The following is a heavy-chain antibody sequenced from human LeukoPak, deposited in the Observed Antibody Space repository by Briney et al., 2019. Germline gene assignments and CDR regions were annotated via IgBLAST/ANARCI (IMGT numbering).Heavy chain of an antibody. CDR2: IYHSGST. D-gene: IGHD3-16*02. Sequence: ASETLSLTCTVSGGSISSYYWSWIRQPPGKGLEWIGYIYHSGSTYYNPSLKSRVTISVDRSKNQFSLKLSSVTAADTAVYYCARSDIWGSYRFLDYWGQGALVTVSS. CDR1: GGSISSYY. J-gene: IGHJ4*02. CDR3: ARSDIWGSYRFLDY. V-gene: IGHV4-59*12.